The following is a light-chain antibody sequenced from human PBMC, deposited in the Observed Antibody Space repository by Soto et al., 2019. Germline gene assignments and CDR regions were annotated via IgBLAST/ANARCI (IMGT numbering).Light chain of an antibody. CDR2: AAS. Sequence: DIQMTQSPSSLSASAGDRVTITCQASQDISHYLNWYQQKPGKAPKLLIYAASSLQSGVPSRFSGSGSGTDFTLTISSLQPEDFATYYCQQANSFPPWTFGQGTKVDIK. V-gene: IGKV1-12*01. CDR1: QDISHY. CDR3: QQANSFPPWT. J-gene: IGKJ1*01.